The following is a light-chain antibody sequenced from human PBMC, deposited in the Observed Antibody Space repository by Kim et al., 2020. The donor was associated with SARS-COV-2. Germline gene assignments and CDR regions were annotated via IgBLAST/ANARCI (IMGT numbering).Light chain of an antibody. CDR2: KAS. J-gene: IGKJ1*01. Sequence: ASVGDRATSTCRARQGITTSLAWYQQKPGKAPKLLIYKASSVQSGVPSRFSGSGSGTEFTLTISSLQPDDFATYYCQQHQTYPWTFGQGTKVDIK. V-gene: IGKV1-5*03. CDR1: QGITTS. CDR3: QQHQTYPWT.